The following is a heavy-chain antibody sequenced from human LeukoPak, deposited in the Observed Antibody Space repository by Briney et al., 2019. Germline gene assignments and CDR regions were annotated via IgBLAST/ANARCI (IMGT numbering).Heavy chain of an antibody. Sequence: ASVKVSCKASGYTFTDYYIHCVRQAPGQGLEWMGWIGPKNGDTHYARKFQGRLTMTRDTSITTAFIELSRLTSDDTAVYYCVRDHASSYDYWGQGTLVTVSS. CDR3: VRDHASSYDY. J-gene: IGHJ4*02. V-gene: IGHV1-2*02. CDR1: GYTFTDYY. CDR2: IGPKNGDT. D-gene: IGHD1-26*01.